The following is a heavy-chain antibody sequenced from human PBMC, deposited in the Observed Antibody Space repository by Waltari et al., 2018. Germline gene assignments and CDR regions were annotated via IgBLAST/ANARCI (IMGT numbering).Heavy chain of an antibody. J-gene: IGHJ4*02. D-gene: IGHD2-15*01. Sequence: QLQESGPGLVKPSGTLSLSCAVSGASVTSANWWSWVRQSPQRGLEWIGQVLSTGKTNYSPSVASRVTMSLDASNNQFSLKVTSATAADTAVYYCARDRGRGLYLDVWGPGTLVTVSP. CDR3: ARDRGRGLYLDV. V-gene: IGHV4-4*02. CDR1: GASVTSANW. CDR2: VLSTGKT.